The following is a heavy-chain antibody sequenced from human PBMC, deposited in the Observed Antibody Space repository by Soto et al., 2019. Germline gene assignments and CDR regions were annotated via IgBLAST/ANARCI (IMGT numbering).Heavy chain of an antibody. V-gene: IGHV3-23*01. CDR2: IGGSGVIT. D-gene: IGHD4-17*01. CDR1: GFSFSSFA. CDR3: AKDPNGDYVGAFDS. J-gene: IGHJ4*02. Sequence: EVQMLESGGGLVQPGGSLRISCRASGFSFSSFAMTWVRQAPGKGLEWVSSIGGSGVITYYADSVKGRFTISRDNSRNTLFLHMNSLRSDDTAVYHCAKDPNGDYVGAFDSWGQGTLVTVSS.